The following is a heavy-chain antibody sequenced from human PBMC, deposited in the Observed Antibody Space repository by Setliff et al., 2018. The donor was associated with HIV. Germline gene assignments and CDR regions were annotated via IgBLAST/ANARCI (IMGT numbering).Heavy chain of an antibody. D-gene: IGHD3-22*01. CDR3: ARAIVVKDYDSSGLFDY. Sequence: GSLRLSCAASGFTFGSQWMHWVRQAPGKGLEWIGNMCHGGNNNYYNPSLKSRVTISVDTSKNQFFLKVTSVTAADTAVYYCARAIVVKDYDSSGLFDYWGQGTLVTVSS. CDR1: GFTFGSQW. J-gene: IGHJ4*02. CDR2: MCHGGNNN. V-gene: IGHV4-4*02.